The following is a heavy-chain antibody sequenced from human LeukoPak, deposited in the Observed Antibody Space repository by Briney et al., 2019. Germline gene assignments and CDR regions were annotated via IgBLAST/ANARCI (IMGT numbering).Heavy chain of an antibody. CDR3: AKLGPGVMVRGVLFDY. D-gene: IGHD3-10*01. Sequence: SGGSLRLSCAASGFTFSSCAMSWVRQAPGKGLEWVSAISGSGGSTYYADSVKGRFTISRDNSKNTLYLQMNSLRAEDTAVYYCAKLGPGVMVRGVLFDYWGQGTLVTVSS. CDR2: ISGSGGST. CDR1: GFTFSSCA. J-gene: IGHJ4*02. V-gene: IGHV3-23*01.